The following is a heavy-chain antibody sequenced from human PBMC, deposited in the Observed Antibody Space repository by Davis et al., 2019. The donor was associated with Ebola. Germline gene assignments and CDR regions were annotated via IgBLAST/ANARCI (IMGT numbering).Heavy chain of an antibody. J-gene: IGHJ4*02. V-gene: IGHV3-33*01. D-gene: IGHD2-15*01. Sequence: GESLKISCAASGFTFSSYGMHWVRQAPGKGLEWVAVIWYDGSNKYYADSVKGRFTIFRDNSKNTLYLQMNSLRAEDTAVYYCARDWYSGGSCGYYFDYWGRGTLVTVSS. CDR3: ARDWYSGGSCGYYFDY. CDR1: GFTFSSYG. CDR2: IWYDGSNK.